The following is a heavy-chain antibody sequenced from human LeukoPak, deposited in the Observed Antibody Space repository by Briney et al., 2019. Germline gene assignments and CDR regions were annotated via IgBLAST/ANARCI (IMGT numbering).Heavy chain of an antibody. J-gene: IGHJ4*02. Sequence: GGSLRLSCAASGFTVITNDMTWVRQAPGKGLEWVSGISWNSGDIGYADSVKGRFTISRDNAKNSLYLQMNSLRVEDTALYYCAKDIRLLSPSGSFDYWGQGTLVTVSS. CDR1: GFTVITND. D-gene: IGHD1-26*01. V-gene: IGHV3-9*01. CDR2: ISWNSGDI. CDR3: AKDIRLLSPSGSFDY.